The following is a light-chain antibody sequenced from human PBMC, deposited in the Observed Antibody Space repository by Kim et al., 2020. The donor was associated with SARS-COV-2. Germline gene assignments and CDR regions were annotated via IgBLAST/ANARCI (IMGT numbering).Light chain of an antibody. J-gene: IGKJ4*01. CDR1: QSISSY. V-gene: IGKV1-39*01. CDR3: QQSYSSLT. CDR2: AAT. Sequence: DIQMTQSPSSLSASVGDRVTITCRASQSISSYLNWYQQKPGKAPKLLIYAATSLQSGVPSRFSGSGSGTEFTLSISSLQSEDFATYYCQQSYSSLTFGGGTKVDIK.